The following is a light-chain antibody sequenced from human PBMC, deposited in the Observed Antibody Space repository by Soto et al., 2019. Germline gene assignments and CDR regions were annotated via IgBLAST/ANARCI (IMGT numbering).Light chain of an antibody. CDR1: QTINSK. Sequence: DIQMTQSPSTLSASVGYRVTITCRASQTINSKLAWYQKKPGQAPKLLIFDGYNLESGVPSRFSGSGSGTEFTLSIGSLQPDDFATYYCQQYETYFRYTFGQGTKLDIK. J-gene: IGKJ2*01. CDR3: QQYETYFRYT. CDR2: DGY. V-gene: IGKV1-5*01.